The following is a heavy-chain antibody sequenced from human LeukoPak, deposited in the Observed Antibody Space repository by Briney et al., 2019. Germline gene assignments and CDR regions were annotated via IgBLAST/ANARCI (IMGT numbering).Heavy chain of an antibody. Sequence: GESPKISCNASGYIFTNYWIGWVRQMPGKGLEWMGIIYPRDSDTRYSPSFQGQVTVSADKSISTAYLQWNTLEASDTAMYYCARRQYSGYDFDFWGQGTLVTVSS. V-gene: IGHV5-51*01. D-gene: IGHD5-12*01. J-gene: IGHJ4*02. CDR1: GYIFTNYW. CDR2: IYPRDSDT. CDR3: ARRQYSGYDFDF.